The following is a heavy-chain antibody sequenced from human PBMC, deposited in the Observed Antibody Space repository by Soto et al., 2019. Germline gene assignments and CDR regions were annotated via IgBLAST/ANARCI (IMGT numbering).Heavy chain of an antibody. V-gene: IGHV4-34*01. CDR1: GGSFSGYY. Sequence: SETLSLTCAVYGGSFSGYYWSWIRQPPGKGLEWIGEINHSGSTNYNPSLKSRVTISVDTSKNQFSLKLSSVTAADTAVYYCARWVEVSLDYFDSWGQGTPVTVSS. J-gene: IGHJ4*02. CDR3: ARWVEVSLDYFDS. CDR2: INHSGST. D-gene: IGHD2-15*01.